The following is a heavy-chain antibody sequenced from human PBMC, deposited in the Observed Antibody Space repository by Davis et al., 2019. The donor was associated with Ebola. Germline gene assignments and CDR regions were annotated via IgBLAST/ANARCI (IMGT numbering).Heavy chain of an antibody. CDR3: VTQRATGLYYYYDMDV. D-gene: IGHD3/OR15-3a*01. CDR1: GDTFSNYI. CDR2: IIPVFRTS. Sequence: AASVKVSCKASGDTFSNYIINWVRQAPGLGFEWLGGIIPVFRTSNYAQKFQGRVTITADKSTYTAYMELSGLKSEDTGIYYCVTQRATGLYYYYDMDVWDQGTTVTV. J-gene: IGHJ6*02. V-gene: IGHV1-69*06.